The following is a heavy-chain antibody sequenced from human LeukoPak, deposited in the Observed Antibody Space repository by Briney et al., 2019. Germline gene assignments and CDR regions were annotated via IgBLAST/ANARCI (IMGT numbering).Heavy chain of an antibody. Sequence: AASVKVSCKASGGTFSSYAISWVRQAPGQGLEWMGGIIPIFGTANYAQKFQGRATITADESTSTAYMELSSLRSEDTAVYYCASWGYCGGDCYSGEYFQHWGQGTLVTVSS. J-gene: IGHJ1*01. D-gene: IGHD2-21*01. CDR1: GGTFSSYA. CDR2: IIPIFGTA. V-gene: IGHV1-69*13. CDR3: ASWGYCGGDCYSGEYFQH.